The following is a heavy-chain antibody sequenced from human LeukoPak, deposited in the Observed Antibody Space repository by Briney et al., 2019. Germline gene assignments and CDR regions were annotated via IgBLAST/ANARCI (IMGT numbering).Heavy chain of an antibody. Sequence: GGSLRLSCAASGFTFSSYGMHWGRQAPGKGLGWVAFIRYDGSNKYYADAVKGRFTISRDNSKNTLYLQMNSLRAEDTAVYYCAKDRAMVRGVIITTDYWGQGTLVTVSS. V-gene: IGHV3-30*02. CDR3: AKDRAMVRGVIITTDY. D-gene: IGHD3-10*01. CDR1: GFTFSSYG. J-gene: IGHJ4*02. CDR2: IRYDGSNK.